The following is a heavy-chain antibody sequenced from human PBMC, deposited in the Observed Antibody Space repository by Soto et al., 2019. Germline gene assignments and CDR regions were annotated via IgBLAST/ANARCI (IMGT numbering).Heavy chain of an antibody. CDR2: IYYSGST. J-gene: IGHJ5*02. CDR3: ARGNNWFDP. CDR1: GGSVSSGSYY. Sequence: SETLSLTCTVSGGSVSSGSYYWSWIRQPPGKGLEWIGYIYYSGSTNYNPSLKSRVTISVDTSKNQFSLKLSSVTAADTAVYYCARGNNWFDPWGQGTLVTVSS. V-gene: IGHV4-61*01.